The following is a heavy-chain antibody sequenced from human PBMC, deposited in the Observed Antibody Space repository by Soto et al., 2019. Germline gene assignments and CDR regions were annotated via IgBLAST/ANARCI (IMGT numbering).Heavy chain of an antibody. CDR2: ITGGGDYT. Sequence: EVQLLESGGGLVQPGGSLRLSCAASGFTFSNYAMSWVRQAPGKGLEWVSGITGGGDYTYYADSVKGRLTTSRDNSKNTVFLQINSLSPDDTAVYYCVRSSIYYGIEVWGQGTTVTVSS. D-gene: IGHD2-2*01. V-gene: IGHV3-23*01. CDR1: GFTFSNYA. CDR3: VRSSIYYGIEV. J-gene: IGHJ6*02.